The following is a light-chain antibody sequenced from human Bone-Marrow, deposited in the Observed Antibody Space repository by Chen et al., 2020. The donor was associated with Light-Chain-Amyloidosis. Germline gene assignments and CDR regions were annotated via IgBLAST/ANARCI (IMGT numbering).Light chain of an antibody. V-gene: IGLV3-21*02. J-gene: IGLJ3*02. CDR2: DDS. CDR3: KGWDRSSDRPV. Sequence: SYVLTQPSSVSVAPGQTATIACGGNNIGSTSVHWYQPTPGQAPLLVVSDDSDRPSGIPGRLSSSNSGMTATLTISRVEAGDEADYYCKGWDRSSDRPVFGGGTKLTV. CDR1: NIGSTS.